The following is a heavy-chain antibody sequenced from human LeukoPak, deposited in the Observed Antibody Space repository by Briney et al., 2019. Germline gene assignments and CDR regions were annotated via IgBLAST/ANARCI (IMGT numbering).Heavy chain of an antibody. CDR2: IYYSGST. V-gene: IGHV4-59*01. CDR3: ARDKGGSYIDY. D-gene: IGHD1-26*01. CDR1: GGFISSYY. Sequence: SETLSLTCTVSGGFISSYYWSWIRQPPGKGLEWIGYIYYSGSTNYNPSLKSRVTISVDTSKNQFSLKLSSVTAADTAVYYCARDKGGSYIDYWGQGTLVTVSS. J-gene: IGHJ4*02.